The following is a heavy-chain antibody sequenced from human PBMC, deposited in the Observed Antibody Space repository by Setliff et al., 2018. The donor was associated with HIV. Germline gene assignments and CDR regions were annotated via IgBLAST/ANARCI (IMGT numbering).Heavy chain of an antibody. CDR3: ARRHNDYSLYYFDS. J-gene: IGHJ4*02. CDR1: GDSISDNDFY. CDR2: VHYSGAA. V-gene: IGHV4-39*01. D-gene: IGHD5-12*01. Sequence: SETLSLTCSLSGDSISDNDFYWGWIRQPPGKGLEWIGIVHYSGAAYYNPSPTSRVTISADMSKNQFSLKLSSVTAADTAVYYCARRHNDYSLYYFDSWGQGTLVTVSS.